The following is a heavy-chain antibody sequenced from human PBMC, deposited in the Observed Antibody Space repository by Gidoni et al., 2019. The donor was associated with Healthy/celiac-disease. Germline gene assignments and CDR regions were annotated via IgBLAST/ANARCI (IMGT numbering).Heavy chain of an antibody. CDR1: GFTFSSYW. D-gene: IGHD4-4*01. Sequence: EVQLVESGGGLVPPGGSLRLSCAASGFTFSSYWMHWVRQAPGKGLVWVSRINRDESSTSYADSVKGRFTISRDNAKNTLYLQMNSLRAEDTAVYYCGAVTTVGYWGQGTLVTVSS. CDR2: INRDESST. CDR3: GAVTTVGY. J-gene: IGHJ4*02. V-gene: IGHV3-74*01.